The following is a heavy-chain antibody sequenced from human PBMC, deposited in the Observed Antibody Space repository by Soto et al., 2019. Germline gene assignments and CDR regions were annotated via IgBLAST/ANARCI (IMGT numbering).Heavy chain of an antibody. CDR3: AKGGGPAPGT. CDR2: ISQSVGT. D-gene: IGHD6-13*01. Sequence: QVQLQQWGAGLLKPSETLSLTCAVYGGSFSGYYWTWIRQPPGKGLEWIGEISQSVGTNYNPSLESRVTISVDTSNNPFSLKLSSVTAADTAVYYCAKGGGPAPGTWGQGTLVTVSS. V-gene: IGHV4-34*02. CDR1: GGSFSGYY. J-gene: IGHJ4*02.